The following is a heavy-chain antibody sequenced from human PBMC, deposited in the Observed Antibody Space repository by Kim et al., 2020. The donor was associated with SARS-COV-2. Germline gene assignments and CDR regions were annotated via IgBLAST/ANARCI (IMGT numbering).Heavy chain of an antibody. V-gene: IGHV4-59*08. Sequence: SETLSLTCTVFGGSISSYYWSWIRQPPGKGLEWIGYIYYSGSTNYNPSLKSRVTISVDTSKNQFSLKLSSVTAADTAVYYCARSRITGTEYLFDYWGQGTLGTVSS. J-gene: IGHJ4*02. CDR1: GGSISSYY. CDR3: ARSRITGTEYLFDY. D-gene: IGHD1-20*01. CDR2: IYYSGST.